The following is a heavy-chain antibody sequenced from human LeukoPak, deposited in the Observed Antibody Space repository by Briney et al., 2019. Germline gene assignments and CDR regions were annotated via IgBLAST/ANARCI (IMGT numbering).Heavy chain of an antibody. D-gene: IGHD3-3*01. J-gene: IGHJ4*02. V-gene: IGHV1-18*04. CDR1: GYTFTGYY. CDR3: ARGRRGTSGPIDY. Sequence: GASVKVSCKASGYTFTGYYMHWVRQDPGQGLEWMGWISPYNGNTNYAQKLQGRVTMTTDTSTSTAYMELRSLRSDDTAVYYCARGRRGTSGPIDYWGQGTLVTVSS. CDR2: ISPYNGNT.